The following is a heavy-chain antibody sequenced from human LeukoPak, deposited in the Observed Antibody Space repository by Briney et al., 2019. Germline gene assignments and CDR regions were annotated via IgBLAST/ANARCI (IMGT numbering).Heavy chain of an antibody. D-gene: IGHD2-8*02. J-gene: IGHJ6*02. Sequence: PGMSLRLSCAASGFTFSSYGIHWVRQAPGKGLEWVAFVQTGGNPKYYADSVRGRFTISRDDSKKTCYLQMDSLRVEDTAVYYCARETSTEIIGGMDVRGQGTTVTV. CDR3: ARETSTEIIGGMDV. CDR2: VQTGGNPK. V-gene: IGHV3-33*01. CDR1: GFTFSSYG.